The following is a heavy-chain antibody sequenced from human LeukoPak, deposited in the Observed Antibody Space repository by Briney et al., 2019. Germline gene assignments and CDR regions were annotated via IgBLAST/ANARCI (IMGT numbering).Heavy chain of an antibody. V-gene: IGHV1-69*13. J-gene: IGHJ4*02. D-gene: IGHD3-10*01. CDR3: ARDFGREYYFDY. CDR1: GYTLTELS. CDR2: IIPIFGTA. Sequence: SVKVSCKVSGYTLTELSMHWVRQAPGQGLEWMGGIIPIFGTANYAQKFQGRVTITADESTSTAYMELSSLRSEDTAVYYCARDFGREYYFDYWGQGTLVTVSS.